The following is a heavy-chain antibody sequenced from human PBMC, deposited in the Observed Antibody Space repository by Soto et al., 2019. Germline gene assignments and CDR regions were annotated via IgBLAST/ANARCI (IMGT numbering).Heavy chain of an antibody. CDR1: GYTFTSYA. J-gene: IGHJ3*02. CDR3: AHPRGYGVFDAFDI. CDR2: INAGNGNT. V-gene: IGHV1-3*01. D-gene: IGHD4-17*01. Sequence: GASVKVSCKASGYTFTSYAMHWVRQAPGQRLEWMGWINAGNGNTKYSQKFQGRVTITRDTSASTAYMELSSLRSEDTAVYYCAHPRGYGVFDAFDIWGQGTMVTVSS.